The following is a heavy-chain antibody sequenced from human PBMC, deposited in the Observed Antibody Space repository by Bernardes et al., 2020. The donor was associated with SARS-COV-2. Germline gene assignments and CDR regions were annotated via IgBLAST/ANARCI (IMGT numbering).Heavy chain of an antibody. CDR3: ARHQYCAGGTCGWRDINERVYFDY. Sequence: SETLSLTCTVSGGSMSFSTYYWGWIRQPPGKGLEWIGSISYSGNNYNNPSLRSRVVISVDTSKNQFSLNLSSVTAADTATYYCARHQYCAGGTCGWRDINERVYFDYWGQGALVTVSS. D-gene: IGHD2-15*01. CDR1: GGSMSFSTYY. CDR2: ISYSGNN. V-gene: IGHV4-39*01. J-gene: IGHJ4*02.